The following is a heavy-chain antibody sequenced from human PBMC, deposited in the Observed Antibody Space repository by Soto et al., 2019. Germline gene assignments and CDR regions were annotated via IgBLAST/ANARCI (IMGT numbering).Heavy chain of an antibody. CDR2: INHSGST. D-gene: IGHD2-2*01. Sequence: QVHLQQWGAGLLKPSETLSLTCAVYGGSFSGYSWSWIRQPPGKGLEWIGEINHSGSTNYNPSLKSRVTISVDTSKNQFSLKLSSVTAADTAVYYCASVSRYCSSTSCYALSAFDIWGQGTMVTVSS. V-gene: IGHV4-34*01. CDR3: ASVSRYCSSTSCYALSAFDI. CDR1: GGSFSGYS. J-gene: IGHJ3*02.